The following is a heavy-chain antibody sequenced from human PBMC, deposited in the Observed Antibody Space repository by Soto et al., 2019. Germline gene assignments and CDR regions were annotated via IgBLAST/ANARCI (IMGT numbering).Heavy chain of an antibody. CDR3: ARVDPNGGTSSNYFDY. Sequence: TGESLKISCKGSGYTFADHWIGWVRQMPGKGLEWVGIVFPPDSETRYSPSFQGQVTISVDNSITTAFLQWSSLKASDSGVYFCARVDPNGGTSSNYFDYWGRGTLVTVSS. CDR2: VFPPDSET. CDR1: GYTFADHW. V-gene: IGHV5-51*01. D-gene: IGHD2-15*01. J-gene: IGHJ4*02.